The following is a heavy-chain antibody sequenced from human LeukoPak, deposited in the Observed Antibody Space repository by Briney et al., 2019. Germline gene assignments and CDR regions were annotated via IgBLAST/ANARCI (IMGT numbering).Heavy chain of an antibody. Sequence: PSETLSLTRAVYGGSFSGYYWSRIRQPPGKGLEWIGEINHSGSTNYNPSLKSRVTISVDTSKNQFSLKLSSVTAADTAVYYCAAGSGGGYYFDYWGQGTLVTVSS. D-gene: IGHD2-15*01. V-gene: IGHV4-34*01. CDR3: AAGSGGGYYFDY. CDR1: GGSFSGYY. J-gene: IGHJ4*02. CDR2: INHSGST.